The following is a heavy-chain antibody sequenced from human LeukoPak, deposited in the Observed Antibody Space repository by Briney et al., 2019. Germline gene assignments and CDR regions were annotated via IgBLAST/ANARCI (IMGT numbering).Heavy chain of an antibody. Sequence: GASVKVSCEASGYTFIAHYIQWVRQAPGQGLEWIGGINPNGVVTKYAQKFQGRVTMTSDSSIRTVYMELSRLRYDDTAVYYCARYMEFREHTYGSLDFWGQGSLVTVSS. V-gene: IGHV1-2*02. CDR1: GYTFIAHY. CDR3: ARYMEFREHTYGSLDF. J-gene: IGHJ4*02. D-gene: IGHD5-18*01. CDR2: INPNGVVT.